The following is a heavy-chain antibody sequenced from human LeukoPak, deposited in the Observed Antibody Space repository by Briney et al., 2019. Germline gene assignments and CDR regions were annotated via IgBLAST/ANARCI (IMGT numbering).Heavy chain of an antibody. V-gene: IGHV1-8*03. CDR1: GYTFTSYD. Sequence: ASVKVSCKASGYTFTSYDINWVRQATGQGLEWMGWMNPNSGNTGYAQKFQGRVTITRNTSISTAYMELSSLRSEDTAVYYCARSHTRNYDFWSGYLGSYYYYYYMDVWGKGTTVTVSS. CDR3: ARSHTRNYDFWSGYLGSYYYYYYMDV. D-gene: IGHD3-3*01. J-gene: IGHJ6*03. CDR2: MNPNSGNT.